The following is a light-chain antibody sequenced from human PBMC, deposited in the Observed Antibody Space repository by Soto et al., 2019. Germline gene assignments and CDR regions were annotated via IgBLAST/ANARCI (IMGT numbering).Light chain of an antibody. V-gene: IGKV1-12*01. CDR1: QGISSW. CDR2: AAS. Sequence: DIQMTQSPSSVSASVGDRVTITCRASQGISSWLARYQQKPGKATKLLIYAASSLQSGVPSRFSGSGSGTDFTLTISSLQTEDFATYYCQQANSFPLTFGGGTKVEIK. J-gene: IGKJ4*01. CDR3: QQANSFPLT.